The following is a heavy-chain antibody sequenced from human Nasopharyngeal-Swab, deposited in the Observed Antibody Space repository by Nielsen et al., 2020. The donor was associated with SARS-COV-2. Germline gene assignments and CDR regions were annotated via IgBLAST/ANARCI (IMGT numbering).Heavy chain of an antibody. CDR3: ARRGRCSGSSCDMDV. V-gene: IGHV1-46*02. J-gene: IGHJ6*02. CDR2: INPGSGGT. CDR1: GYTFNNYY. D-gene: IGHD2-2*01. Sequence: ASVQVSCKASGYTFNNYYIHWVRQAPAQGLEWRGMINPGSGGTTYAQKFQGRVTMTRDTSTSTVFMDLSSLRSEDTAVYYCARRGRCSGSSCDMDVWGQGTTVTVSS.